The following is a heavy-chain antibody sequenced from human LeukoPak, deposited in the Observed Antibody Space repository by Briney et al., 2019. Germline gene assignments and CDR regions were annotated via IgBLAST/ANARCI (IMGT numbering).Heavy chain of an antibody. Sequence: PGRSLRLSCAASGFTFSSYGMHRVRQAPGKGLEWVAVISYDGSSEYYADFVKGRFTISRDNSKNTLYLQMNSLRAEDTAVYYCAKDAGHSKIDYYYYGMDVWGQGTTVTVSS. CDR1: GFTFSSYG. D-gene: IGHD6-13*01. V-gene: IGHV3-30*18. CDR2: ISYDGSSE. J-gene: IGHJ6*02. CDR3: AKDAGHSKIDYYYYGMDV.